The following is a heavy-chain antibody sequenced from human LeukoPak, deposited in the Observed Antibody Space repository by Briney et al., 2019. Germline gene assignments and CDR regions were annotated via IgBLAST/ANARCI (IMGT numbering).Heavy chain of an antibody. J-gene: IGHJ4*02. V-gene: IGHV1-24*01. CDR3: ATVSPHSSGYPDY. CDR1: GYTLTELS. Sequence: ASLKVSCKVSGYTLTELSMHWVRQAPGKGLEWMGGFDPEDGETIYAQKFQGRVTMTEDTSTDTAYMELSSLRSEDTAVYYCATVSPHSSGYPDYWGQGTLVTVSS. D-gene: IGHD3-22*01. CDR2: FDPEDGET.